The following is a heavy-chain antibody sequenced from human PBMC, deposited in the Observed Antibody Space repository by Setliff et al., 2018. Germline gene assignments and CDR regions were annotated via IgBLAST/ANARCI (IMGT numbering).Heavy chain of an antibody. J-gene: IGHJ6*03. CDR1: GYNFITFG. CDR2: ISPYNEKT. D-gene: IGHD2-2*01. V-gene: IGHV1-18*01. Sequence: ASVKVSCKTSGYNFITFGISWVRQAPGQGLEWMGWISPYNEKTNYAEKFQGRVTMTTDTSTTTVYMEVASLRSDDTAVYYCVRGPGPSVVVVKSAINYYYYMGVWGKGTTVTVSS. CDR3: VRGPGPSVVVVKSAINYYYYMGV.